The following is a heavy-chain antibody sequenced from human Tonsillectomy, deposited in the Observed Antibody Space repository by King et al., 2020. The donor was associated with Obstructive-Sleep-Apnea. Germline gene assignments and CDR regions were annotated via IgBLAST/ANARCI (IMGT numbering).Heavy chain of an antibody. D-gene: IGHD6-6*01. J-gene: IGHJ6*02. CDR1: GFTFSSYG. CDR2: IWDDGSNK. CDR3: AKARIAARRDSYYGMDV. Sequence: VQLVESGGGVVQPGRSLRLSCAASGFTFSSYGMHWVRQAPGKGLEWVAVIWDDGSNKYYADSVRGRFTFSRDNSKNTLYLQMNSLRAEDTAVYYCAKARIAARRDSYYGMDVWGQGTTVTVSS. V-gene: IGHV3-33*06.